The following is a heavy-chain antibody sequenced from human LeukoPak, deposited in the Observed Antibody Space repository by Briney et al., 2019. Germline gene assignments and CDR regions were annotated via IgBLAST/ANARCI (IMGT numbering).Heavy chain of an antibody. V-gene: IGHV3-64*01. Sequence: TGGSLRLSCAASGFTFNNYAMHLVRQAPGKGLEYVSAISYNGGSTYYANSVKGRFTISRDNSKNTLYLQMGSLRAEDMAVYYCASLDGTDYWGQGTLVTVSS. CDR1: GFTFNNYA. J-gene: IGHJ4*02. CDR3: ASLDGTDY. CDR2: ISYNGGST.